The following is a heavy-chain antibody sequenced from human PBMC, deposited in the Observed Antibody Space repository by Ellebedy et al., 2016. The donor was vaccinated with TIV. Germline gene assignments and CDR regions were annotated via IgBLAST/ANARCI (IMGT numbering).Heavy chain of an antibody. CDR3: ARVHCSITTCDYYYMDV. J-gene: IGHJ6*03. D-gene: IGHD1-1*01. CDR1: GGSVSRYF. V-gene: IGHV4-4*07. CDR2: IFTSGSF. Sequence: SETLSLXXTVSGGSVSRYFWSWIRQPAGKGLEWIGRIFTSGSFNYNPSLMSRVTMSVVTSKHQISLRLNSVTTADTAVYYCARVHCSITTCDYYYMDVWGKGTTVTVSS.